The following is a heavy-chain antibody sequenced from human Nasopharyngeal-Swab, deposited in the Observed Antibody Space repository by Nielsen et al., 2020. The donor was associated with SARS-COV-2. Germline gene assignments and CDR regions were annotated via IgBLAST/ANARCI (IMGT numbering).Heavy chain of an antibody. D-gene: IGHD6-19*01. Sequence: SETLSLTCAISGDSVSSNSAAWNWIRQSPSRGLEWLGRTYYRSRWYNDYAVSVKSRITNNPDTSKNQFSLQLNSVTPEDTAVYYCAKDAVAGPYNWFDPWGQGTLVTVSS. V-gene: IGHV6-1*01. CDR3: AKDAVAGPYNWFDP. CDR1: GDSVSSNSAA. CDR2: TYYRSRWYN. J-gene: IGHJ5*02.